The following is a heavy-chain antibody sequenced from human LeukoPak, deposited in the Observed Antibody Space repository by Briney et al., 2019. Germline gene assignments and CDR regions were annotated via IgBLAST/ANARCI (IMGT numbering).Heavy chain of an antibody. CDR1: GYIFTHNW. CDR3: ARQTRDGSGSRGYSFDF. J-gene: IGHJ4*02. CDR2: IYPGDSDT. V-gene: IGHV5-51*01. Sequence: HGASLKISCKGSGYIFTHNWIGWVRQMPGKGLEWMGIIYPGDSDTRYSPSFEGQVTISVDKSISTAYLQWSSLKASDTAMYYCARQTRDGSGSRGYSFDFWGQGTLVTVSS. D-gene: IGHD3-10*01.